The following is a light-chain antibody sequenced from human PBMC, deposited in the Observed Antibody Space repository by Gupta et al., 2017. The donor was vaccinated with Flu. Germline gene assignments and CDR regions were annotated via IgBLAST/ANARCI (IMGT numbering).Light chain of an antibody. CDR3: QEYGSSPQT. CDR1: QSVRRSY. V-gene: IGKV3-20*01. CDR2: GAS. Sequence: ERATLSCRAGQSVRRSYLAWYQQKPGQAPRLLIYGASSRATGIPDRFSGSESGTDFTLTISRLEPEDFAVYYCQEYGSSPQTFGQGTKVEVK. J-gene: IGKJ1*01.